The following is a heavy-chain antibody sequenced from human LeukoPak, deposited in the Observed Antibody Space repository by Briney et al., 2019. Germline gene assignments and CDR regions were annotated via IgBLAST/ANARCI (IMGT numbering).Heavy chain of an antibody. CDR1: GFSLSNYN. CDR2: ISTISGTL. CDR3: ARVLSHGTYDY. V-gene: IGHV3-48*01. Sequence: GGSLRLSCAASGFSLSNYNMNWVRQAPGKGLEWISYISTISGTLHYADSVKGRATISRDNANNSLFLQMDSLRAEDTAVYSCARVLSHGTYDYWGQGTLVTVSS. J-gene: IGHJ4*02. D-gene: IGHD2/OR15-2a*01.